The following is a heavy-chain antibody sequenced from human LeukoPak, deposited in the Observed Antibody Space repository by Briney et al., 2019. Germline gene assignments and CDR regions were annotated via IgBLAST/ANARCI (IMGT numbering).Heavy chain of an antibody. CDR2: IYTSGST. CDR3: ARGYYDFWSGPPLRARINAFDI. J-gene: IGHJ3*02. V-gene: IGHV4-4*07. CDR1: GGSISSYY. Sequence: PSETLSLTCTVSGGSISSYYWSWIRQPAGKGLEWIGRIYTSGSTNYNPSLKSQVTMSVDTSKNQFSLKLSSVTAADTAVYYCARGYYDFWSGPPLRARINAFDIWGQGAMVTVSS. D-gene: IGHD3-3*01.